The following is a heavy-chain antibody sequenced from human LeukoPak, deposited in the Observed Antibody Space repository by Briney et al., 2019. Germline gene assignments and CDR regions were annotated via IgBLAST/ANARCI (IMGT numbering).Heavy chain of an antibody. Sequence: ASVKVSCKASGYTFTSYYMHWVRQAPGQGLEWMGIINPNGGTTSYAQKFQGRVTMTRDTSTSTVYMELSSLRSDDTAMYYCARGSPPNWFDPWGQGTLVTVSS. V-gene: IGHV1-46*01. D-gene: IGHD3-10*01. CDR2: INPNGGTT. J-gene: IGHJ5*02. CDR1: GYTFTSYY. CDR3: ARGSPPNWFDP.